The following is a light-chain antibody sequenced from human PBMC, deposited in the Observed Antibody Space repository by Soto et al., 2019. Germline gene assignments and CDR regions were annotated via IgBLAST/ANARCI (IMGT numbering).Light chain of an antibody. Sequence: EIVVTQSPGTLALSPGERATLSCRASQSVNSRLAWYQHKPGQAPRLLISGASNRASGIPARFSAWGSGTDFTLTISRVDPADFAFYYCQQYFTSPITFGQGTRLEIK. J-gene: IGKJ5*01. CDR1: QSVNSR. V-gene: IGKV3-20*01. CDR2: GAS. CDR3: QQYFTSPIT.